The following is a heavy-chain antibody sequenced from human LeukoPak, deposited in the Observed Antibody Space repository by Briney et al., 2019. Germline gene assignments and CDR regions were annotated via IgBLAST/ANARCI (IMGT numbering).Heavy chain of an antibody. CDR1: GGSISSYY. CDR2: IYYSGST. D-gene: IGHD6-13*01. V-gene: IGHV4-39*07. Sequence: PSETLSLTCTVSGGSISSYYWGWIRQPPGKGLEWIGSIYYSGSTYYNPSLKSRVTISVDTSKNQFSLKLSSVTAADTAVYYCARGHSENRLAAALGYWGQGTLVTVSS. J-gene: IGHJ4*02. CDR3: ARGHSENRLAAALGY.